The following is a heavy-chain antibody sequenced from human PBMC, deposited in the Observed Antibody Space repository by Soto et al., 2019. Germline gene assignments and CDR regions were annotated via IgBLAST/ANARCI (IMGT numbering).Heavy chain of an antibody. CDR1: GFTFSSYA. CDR2: ISGSGGST. D-gene: IGHD3-10*01. CDR3: AKGGHYYGSGSDYMDV. Sequence: GGSLRLSCAASGFTFSSYAMSWVRQAPGKGLEWVSAISGSGGSTYYADSVKGRFTISRDNSKNTLYLQMNSLRAEETAVYYCAKGGHYYGSGSDYMDVWGKGTTVTVSS. V-gene: IGHV3-23*01. J-gene: IGHJ6*03.